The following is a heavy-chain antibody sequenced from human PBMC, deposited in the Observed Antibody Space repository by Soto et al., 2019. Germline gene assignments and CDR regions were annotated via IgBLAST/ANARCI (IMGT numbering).Heavy chain of an antibody. J-gene: IGHJ4*02. V-gene: IGHV3-74*01. D-gene: IGHD2-21*01. CDR3: ARDVAPGYFDY. Sequence: EVQLVESGGGLVQPGGSLRLPCVASGLSFSSYWMHWVRQTPGKGLMWVSRINNDGSGTADADSVRGRFTISRDNAKNTLYLQLNSLRAEDTAVYYCARDVAPGYFDYWGQGTPVTVSS. CDR1: GLSFSSYW. CDR2: INNDGSGT.